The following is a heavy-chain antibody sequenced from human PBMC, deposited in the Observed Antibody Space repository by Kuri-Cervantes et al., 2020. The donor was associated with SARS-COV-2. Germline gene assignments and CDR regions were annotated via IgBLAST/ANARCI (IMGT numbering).Heavy chain of an antibody. CDR1: GFTFSDHY. J-gene: IGHJ3*02. CDR2: TRNKANSYTT. D-gene: IGHD2-15*01. V-gene: IGHV3-72*01. Sequence: GESLKISCAASGFTFSDHYMDWVRQAPGKGLEWVGRTRNKANSYTTEYAASVKGRFTISRDDSKNSLYLQTNSLKTEDTAVYYCTRSGGSWNDAFDIWGQGTRVNVAS. CDR3: TRSGGSWNDAFDI.